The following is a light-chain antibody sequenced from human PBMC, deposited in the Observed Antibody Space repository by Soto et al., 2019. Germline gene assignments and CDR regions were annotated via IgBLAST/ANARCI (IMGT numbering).Light chain of an antibody. CDR1: SSNIGAGYD. CDR2: GNS. CDR3: QSYDNSLRGSCV. V-gene: IGLV1-40*01. Sequence: QSVLTQPPSVSGAPGQMITISCTGTSSNIGAGYDVHCYHQLPGTAPKLLIYGNSIRPSGLPDPFSGPKSGTSASLAITGLQAGDEADYYSQSYDNSLRGSCVFGTGTKLTV. J-gene: IGLJ1*01.